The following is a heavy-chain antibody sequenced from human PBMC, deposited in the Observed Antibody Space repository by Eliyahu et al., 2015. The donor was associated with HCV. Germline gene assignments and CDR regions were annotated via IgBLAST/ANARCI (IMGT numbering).Heavy chain of an antibody. D-gene: IGHD3-22*01. CDR3: ARDGTLYDSSGYTLPHDAFDI. J-gene: IGHJ3*02. V-gene: IGHV3-33*01. CDR2: IWYDGSNK. Sequence: LEWVAVIWYDGSNKYYADSVKGRFTISRDNSKNTLYLQMNSLRAEDTAVYYCARDGTLYDSSGYTLPHDAFDIWGQGTMVTVSS.